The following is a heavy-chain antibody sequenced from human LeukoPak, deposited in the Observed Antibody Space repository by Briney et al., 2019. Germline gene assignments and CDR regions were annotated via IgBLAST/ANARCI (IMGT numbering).Heavy chain of an antibody. Sequence: GESLKISCRGSGYSFTTNWIGWVRQMPGKGLEWMGFTYPGDSDTRYSPSFQGQVTISADKSITTAYLQWSSLKASDTAMYYCARHSPGGRYPWFFDYWGQGTLVTVSS. D-gene: IGHD1-26*01. CDR1: GYSFTTNW. CDR2: TYPGDSDT. V-gene: IGHV5-51*01. J-gene: IGHJ4*02. CDR3: ARHSPGGRYPWFFDY.